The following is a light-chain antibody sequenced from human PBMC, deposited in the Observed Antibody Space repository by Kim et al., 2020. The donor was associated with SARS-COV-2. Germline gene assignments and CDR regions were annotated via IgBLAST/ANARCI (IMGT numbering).Light chain of an antibody. Sequence: GQSVTISCTGTTSNVGSYNFASCYQHHPATATHLMIYDASNRPAGVASLSAGSNAGKAASLTVSELHTEDDAHYYCTSYTTFSTPLFGGGTQLTVL. CDR2: DAS. CDR3: TSYTTFSTPL. CDR1: TSNVGSYNF. V-gene: IGLV2-14*03. J-gene: IGLJ2*01.